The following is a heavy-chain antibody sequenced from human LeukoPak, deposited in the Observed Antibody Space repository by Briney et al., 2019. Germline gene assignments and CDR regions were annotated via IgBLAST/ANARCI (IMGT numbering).Heavy chain of an antibody. CDR1: GGSISSGGYS. D-gene: IGHD6-19*01. V-gene: IGHV4-31*03. J-gene: IGHJ4*02. CDR2: IYYSGST. CDR3: ARGYSSGWYNFDY. Sequence: PSETLSLTCTVSGGSISSGGYSWSWIRQHPGQGLEWIGYIYYSGSTYYNPSLKSRVTISVDTSKNQFSLKLSSVTAADTAVYYCARGYSSGWYNFDYWGQGTLVTVSS.